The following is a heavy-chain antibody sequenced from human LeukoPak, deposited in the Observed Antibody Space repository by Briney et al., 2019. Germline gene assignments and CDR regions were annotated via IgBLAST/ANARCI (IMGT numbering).Heavy chain of an antibody. CDR2: TYYRSTWYN. D-gene: IGHD2-2*01. V-gene: IGHV6-1*01. Sequence: SQTLSLTCAISGDSVSSNSVTWNWIRQSPSRGLGWLGRTYYRSTWYNDYAVSVRGRITVNPDTSKNQFSQHLNSVTPEDTAVYYCARRLTQYDCFDPWGQGILVTVSS. CDR1: GDSVSSNSVT. CDR3: ARRLTQYDCFDP. J-gene: IGHJ5*02.